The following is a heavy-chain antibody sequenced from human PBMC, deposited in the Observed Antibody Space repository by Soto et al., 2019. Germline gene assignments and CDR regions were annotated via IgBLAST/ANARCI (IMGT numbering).Heavy chain of an antibody. CDR3: ARQRTSVVTQAYFDV. CDR1: GECIRRRRDY. V-gene: IGHV4-39*01. J-gene: IGHJ4*02. D-gene: IGHD2-21*02. CDR2: IYYSGST. Sequence: LETLSVARTVGGECIRRRRDYRAWIRQPPGKGLEWIGSIYYSGSTYNNPSLRSRVSMSIDTSKDQFSLKLKSVTAADTALYFCARQRTSVVTQAYFDVWGPGSLVTVSS.